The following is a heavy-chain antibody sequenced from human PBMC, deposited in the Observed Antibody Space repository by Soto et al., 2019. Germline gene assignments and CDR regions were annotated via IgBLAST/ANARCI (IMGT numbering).Heavy chain of an antibody. CDR1: GGSISSGGYY. D-gene: IGHD6-19*01. CDR2: IYYSGST. J-gene: IGHJ4*02. V-gene: IGHV4-31*03. Sequence: SETLSLTCTVSGGSISSGGYYWSWIRQHPGKGLEWIGYIYYSGSTYYNPSLKSRVTISVDTSKNQFSLKLSSVTAADTAVYYCARRPSRWAVAGTTGQYYFDYWGQGTLVTVSS. CDR3: ARRPSRWAVAGTTGQYYFDY.